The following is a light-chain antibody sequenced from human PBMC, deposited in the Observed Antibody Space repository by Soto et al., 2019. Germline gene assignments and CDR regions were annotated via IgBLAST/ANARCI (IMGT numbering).Light chain of an antibody. J-gene: IGKJ1*01. V-gene: IGKV1-5*03. CDR2: KSS. CDR1: QIIYSW. CDR3: LQYFDYYRT. Sequence: DIQMTQSPSTLSASVGDSVTITCRASQIIYSWLAWYQQKPGNDPKLLIYKSSTVERGVPSRFSGSGSETEFTLTINSLQPDDFATYYCLQYFDYYRTFGQGTKVEIK.